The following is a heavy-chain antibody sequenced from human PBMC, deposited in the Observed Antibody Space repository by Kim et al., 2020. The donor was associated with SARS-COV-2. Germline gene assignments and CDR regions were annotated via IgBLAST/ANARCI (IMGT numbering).Heavy chain of an antibody. J-gene: IGHJ6*03. CDR3: AKAFYCSSTSCYLGYYYYMDV. Sequence: GGSLRLSCAASGFTFSSYAMSWVRQAPGKGLEWVSAISGSGGSTYYADSVKGRFTISRDNSKNTLYLQMNSLRAEDTAVYYCAKAFYCSSTSCYLGYYYYMDVWGKGTTVTVSS. CDR2: ISGSGGST. D-gene: IGHD2-2*01. CDR1: GFTFSSYA. V-gene: IGHV3-23*01.